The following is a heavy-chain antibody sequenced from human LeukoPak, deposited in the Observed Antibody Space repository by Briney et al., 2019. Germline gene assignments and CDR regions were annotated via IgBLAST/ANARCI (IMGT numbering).Heavy chain of an antibody. CDR1: GGSISSYY. CDR2: IYYSGST. Sequence: ASETLSLTCTVSGGSISSYYWSWIRQPPGKGLEWIGYIYYSGSTNYNPSLKSRVTISVDTSKNQFSLKLSSVTAADTAVYYCARGYCSGGSCYSYYYYNYMDVWGKGTTVTVSS. J-gene: IGHJ6*03. D-gene: IGHD2-15*01. V-gene: IGHV4-59*12. CDR3: ARGYCSGGSCYSYYYYNYMDV.